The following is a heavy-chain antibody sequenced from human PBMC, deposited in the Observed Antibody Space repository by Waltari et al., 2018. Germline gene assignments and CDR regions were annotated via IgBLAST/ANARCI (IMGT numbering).Heavy chain of an antibody. Sequence: QVQLQESGPGLVKPSETLSLTRTVSGASITTYYYSWIRQSPGKGLQWIGSMYYTGTAYYNTSLKSRVTISLDTSKNQFSLSLTSVTTADTAVYYCARDYPAAHVFDYWGQGTVVAVSS. CDR2: MYYTGTA. J-gene: IGHJ4*02. CDR1: GASITTYY. D-gene: IGHD2-15*01. V-gene: IGHV4-59*01. CDR3: ARDYPAAHVFDY.